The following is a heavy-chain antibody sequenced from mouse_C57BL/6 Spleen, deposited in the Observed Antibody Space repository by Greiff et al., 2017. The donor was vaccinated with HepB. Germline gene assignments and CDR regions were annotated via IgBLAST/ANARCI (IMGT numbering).Heavy chain of an antibody. Sequence: QVQLQQSGAELVKPGASVKISCKASGYAFSSYWMNWVKQRPGQGLEWIGQIYPGDGDTNYNGKFKGKATLTADKSSSTAYMQLSSLTSEDSAVYFCAPDGYYRYFDVWGTGTTVTVSS. D-gene: IGHD2-3*01. V-gene: IGHV1-80*01. CDR1: GYAFSSYW. J-gene: IGHJ1*03. CDR2: IYPGDGDT. CDR3: APDGYYRYFDV.